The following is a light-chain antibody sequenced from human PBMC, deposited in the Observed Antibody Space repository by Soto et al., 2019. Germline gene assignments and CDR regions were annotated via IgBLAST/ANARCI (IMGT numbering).Light chain of an antibody. Sequence: SYELTQPPSVSVSPGQTASITCSGDKLGDKYACWYQQKPGQSPVLVIYQDSKRPSGIPERFSGSNSGNTATLTISGTQAMDEADYYCQAWDSGTLHVVFGGGTKLTVL. CDR1: KLGDKY. CDR3: QAWDSGTLHVV. CDR2: QDS. V-gene: IGLV3-1*01. J-gene: IGLJ2*01.